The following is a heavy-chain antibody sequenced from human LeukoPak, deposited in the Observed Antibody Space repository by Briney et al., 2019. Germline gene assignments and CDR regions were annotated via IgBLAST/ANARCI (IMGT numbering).Heavy chain of an antibody. D-gene: IGHD6-13*01. Sequence: PSETLSLTCTVSGGSISSYYWSWIRQPPGKGLEWIGYIYYSGNTNYNPSLKSRVTISVDTSKNQFSLKLSSVTAADTAVYYCARGWSSNWYPYPGIDPWGQGTLVTVSS. CDR1: GGSISSYY. CDR2: IYYSGNT. CDR3: ARGWSSNWYPYPGIDP. J-gene: IGHJ5*02. V-gene: IGHV4-59*12.